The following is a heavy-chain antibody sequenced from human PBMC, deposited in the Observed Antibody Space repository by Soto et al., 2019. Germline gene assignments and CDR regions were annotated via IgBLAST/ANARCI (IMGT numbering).Heavy chain of an antibody. CDR3: ARTDDQLLWFDY. Sequence: PSETLSLTCAVYGGSFSGYYWSWIRQPPGKGLEWIGEINHSGSTNYNPSLKSRVTISVDRPKNQFSLKLSSVTAADTAVYYCARTDDQLLWFDYWGQGTLVTVSS. D-gene: IGHD2-2*01. CDR2: INHSGST. V-gene: IGHV4-34*01. J-gene: IGHJ4*02. CDR1: GGSFSGYY.